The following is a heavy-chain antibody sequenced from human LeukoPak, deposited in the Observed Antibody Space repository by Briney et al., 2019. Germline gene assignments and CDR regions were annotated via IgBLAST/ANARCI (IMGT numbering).Heavy chain of an antibody. CDR1: GGSFSGYY. J-gene: IGHJ4*02. CDR3: ASQKDY. Sequence: SETLSLTCAVYGGSFSGYYWSWIRQPPGKGLEWIGEINHSGSTNYNPSLKSRVTISVDTSKNQFSLKLSSATAADTAVYYCASQKDYWGQGTLVTVSS. V-gene: IGHV4-34*01. CDR2: INHSGST.